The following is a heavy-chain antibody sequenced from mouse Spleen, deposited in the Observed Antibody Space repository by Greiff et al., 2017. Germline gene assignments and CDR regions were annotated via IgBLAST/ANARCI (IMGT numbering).Heavy chain of an antibody. CDR2: ISSGGST. CDR1: GFTFSSYA. CDR3: ARGRFITTVVGPRPLDY. D-gene: IGHD1-1*01. Sequence: EVHLVESGGGLVKPGGSLKLSCAASGFTFSSYAMSWVRQTPEKRLEWVASISSGGSTYYPDSVKGRFTISRDNARNILYLQMSSLRSEDTAMYYCARGRFITTVVGPRPLDYWGQGTTLTVSS. V-gene: IGHV5-6-5*01. J-gene: IGHJ2*01.